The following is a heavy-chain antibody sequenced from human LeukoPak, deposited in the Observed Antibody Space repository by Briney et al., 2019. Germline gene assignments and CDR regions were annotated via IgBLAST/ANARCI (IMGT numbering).Heavy chain of an antibody. J-gene: IGHJ5*02. CDR3: ARVTESYYDFWSGYEPFDP. CDR1: GFTFSSYS. D-gene: IGHD3-3*01. Sequence: PGGSLRLSCAASGFTFSSYSMNWVRQAPGKGLEWVSSISSSSSYIYYADSVKGRFTISRDNAKNSLYLQMNSLRAEDTAVYYCARVTESYYDFWSGYEPFDPWGQGTLVTVSS. CDR2: ISSSSSYI. V-gene: IGHV3-21*01.